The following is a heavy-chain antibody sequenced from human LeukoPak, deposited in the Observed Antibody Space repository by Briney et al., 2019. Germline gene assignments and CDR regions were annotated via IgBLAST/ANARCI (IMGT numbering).Heavy chain of an antibody. J-gene: IGHJ4*02. CDR3: AFEYSSSSGDY. CDR1: GFTFSDYY. Sequence: GSLRLSCAASGFTFSDYYMSWIRQPPGKGLEWIGEINHSGSTNYNPSLKSRVTISVDTSKNQFSLKLSSVTAADTAVYYCAFEYSSSSGDYWGQGTLVTVSS. CDR2: INHSGST. D-gene: IGHD6-6*01. V-gene: IGHV4-34*08.